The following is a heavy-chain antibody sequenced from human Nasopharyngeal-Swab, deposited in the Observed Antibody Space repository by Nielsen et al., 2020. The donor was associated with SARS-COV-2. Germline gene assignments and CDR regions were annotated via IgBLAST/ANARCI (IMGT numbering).Heavy chain of an antibody. J-gene: IGHJ6*03. CDR2: IRNDGSNK. D-gene: IGHD6-19*01. V-gene: IGHV3-30*02. Sequence: GGSLRRSCAASGFTFSRNGMHWVRQAPGKGLEWVAFIRNDGSNKYYADSVKGRFTISRDNSKSTVFLQMNSLRAEDTAVYFCARDHGGGTIAEALGPFYYYYYMDVWGKGTTVTVSS. CDR3: ARDHGGGTIAEALGPFYYYYYMDV. CDR1: GFTFSRNG.